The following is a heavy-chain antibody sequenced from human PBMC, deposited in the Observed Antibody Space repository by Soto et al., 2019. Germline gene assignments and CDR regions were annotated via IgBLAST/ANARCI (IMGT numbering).Heavy chain of an antibody. CDR3: AKDSNKYSSSLRGRYFDY. J-gene: IGHJ4*02. CDR1: EFTFSDHA. Sequence: PGGSLRLSCVASEFTFSDHAMSWVRQAPGKVLEWVSASSGSDDSTYYADSVKGRFTISRDTSKNTLYLQMNSLRAEDTAVYYCAKDSNKYSSSLRGRYFDYWGQGIGVTVSS. D-gene: IGHD4-4*01. V-gene: IGHV3-23*01. CDR2: SSGSDDST.